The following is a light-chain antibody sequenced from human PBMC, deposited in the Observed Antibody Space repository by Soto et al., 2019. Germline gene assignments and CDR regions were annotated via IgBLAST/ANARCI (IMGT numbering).Light chain of an antibody. Sequence: QSALTQPPSASGSPGQSVTISCTGTSSDVGGYNYASWYQQHPGKAPKLMIYEVSKRPSGVPDRFSGSKSGNTASLTVSGLQAEDEADYYCSSYVGTNSYVFGTGTKLTVL. CDR2: EVS. CDR1: SSDVGGYNY. J-gene: IGLJ1*01. V-gene: IGLV2-8*01. CDR3: SSYVGTNSYV.